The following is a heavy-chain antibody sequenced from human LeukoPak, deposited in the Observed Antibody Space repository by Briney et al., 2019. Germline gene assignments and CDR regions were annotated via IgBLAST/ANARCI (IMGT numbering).Heavy chain of an antibody. J-gene: IGHJ4*02. CDR1: GGSMSSSSHY. D-gene: IGHD6-25*01. Sequence: SETLSLTCSVSGGSMSSSSHYWGWVRQPPGKELQWIGSLYYSGRTFCTPSLESRVTMSIDTSNNQFSLRMSSVTAADTAVYYCARLAAGTWSYDYWGQGSLVTVSS. V-gene: IGHV4-39*01. CDR2: LYYSGRT. CDR3: ARLAAGTWSYDY.